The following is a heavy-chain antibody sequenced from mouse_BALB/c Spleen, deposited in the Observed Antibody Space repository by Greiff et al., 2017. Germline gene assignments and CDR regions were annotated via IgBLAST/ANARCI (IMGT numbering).Heavy chain of an antibody. J-gene: IGHJ3*01. V-gene: IGHV1S137*01. Sequence: QVQLKQSGAELVRPGVSVKISCKGSGYTFTDYAMHWVKQSHAKSLEWIGVISTYYGDASYNQKFKGKATMTVDKSSSTAYMELARLTSEDSAIYYCAGWSSWFAYWGQGTLVTVSA. D-gene: IGHD2-3*01. CDR2: ISTYYGDA. CDR1: GYTFTDYA. CDR3: AGWSSWFAY.